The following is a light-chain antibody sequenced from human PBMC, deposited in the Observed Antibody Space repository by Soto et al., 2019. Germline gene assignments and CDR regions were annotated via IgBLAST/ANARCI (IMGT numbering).Light chain of an antibody. Sequence: EVMLTQSPGTLSLSPGERATLSCRASQSVSSNYLAWYQQKSGQAPRLLIYGASNRATGIPDRFSGSGSGTDFTLTIRRLEPEDFAVYYCQQDDTSPRTFGQGTKVEFK. CDR2: GAS. CDR1: QSVSSNY. V-gene: IGKV3-20*01. CDR3: QQDDTSPRT. J-gene: IGKJ1*01.